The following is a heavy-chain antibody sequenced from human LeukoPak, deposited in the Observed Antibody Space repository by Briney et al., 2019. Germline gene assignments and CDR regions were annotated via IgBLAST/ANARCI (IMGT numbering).Heavy chain of an antibody. V-gene: IGHV3-30*03. CDR2: ISYDGSNK. D-gene: IGHD6-13*01. CDR3: ARQHTAATAFDY. Sequence: GGSLRLSCAASGFTFSSHGMHWVRQAPGKGLEWVTFISYDGSNKYYADSVKGRFTISRDNSKNTLFLQMNSLRAEDTAVYYCARQHTAATAFDYWGQGTLVTVPS. J-gene: IGHJ4*02. CDR1: GFTFSSHG.